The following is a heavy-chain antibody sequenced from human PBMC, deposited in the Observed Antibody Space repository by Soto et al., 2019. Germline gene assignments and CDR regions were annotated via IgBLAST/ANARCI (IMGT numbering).Heavy chain of an antibody. CDR3: AREDMSVMLRSPPVAY. CDR1: ADTFTSFT. J-gene: IGHJ4*02. D-gene: IGHD3-16*01. Sequence: QVQLVQSGAEVKKPGSSVKVSCKASADTFTSFTLNWVREAPGQGLEWVGKFNPILNIGDYAQKFQGRLSITADKSTSTTFMELSSRKSEDTAVYYWAREDMSVMLRSPPVAYWGQGTLVDVSS. V-gene: IGHV1-69*08. CDR2: FNPILNIG.